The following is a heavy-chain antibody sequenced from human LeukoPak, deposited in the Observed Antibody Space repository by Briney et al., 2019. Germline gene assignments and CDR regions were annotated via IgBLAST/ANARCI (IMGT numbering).Heavy chain of an antibody. CDR2: ISAGGGST. V-gene: IGHV3-23*01. J-gene: IGHJ4*02. CDR1: GFTFSSYA. CDR3: AKEKYYGSD. D-gene: IGHD3-10*01. Sequence: GGPLRLSCAASGFTFSSYAMSWVRQAPGKGLEWVSSISAGGGSTNYADSVKGRFTISRENPKNTLYLQMNSLRAEDTAVYYCAKEKYYGSDWGQGTLVTVSS.